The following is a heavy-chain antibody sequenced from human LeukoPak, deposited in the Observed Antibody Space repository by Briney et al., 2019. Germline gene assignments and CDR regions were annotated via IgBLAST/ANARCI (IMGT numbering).Heavy chain of an antibody. Sequence: PGGSLRLSCAASGFTFSSYWMHWFRQAPGKGLVWVSRVKRDGSSASYADSVKGRFTITRDNAKNTLVLQMNSLRVEDTAVYYCARDRGTPWYFDYWGQGTLVTVSS. CDR1: GFTFSSYW. CDR2: VKRDGSSA. J-gene: IGHJ4*02. V-gene: IGHV3-74*01. CDR3: ARDRGTPWYFDY.